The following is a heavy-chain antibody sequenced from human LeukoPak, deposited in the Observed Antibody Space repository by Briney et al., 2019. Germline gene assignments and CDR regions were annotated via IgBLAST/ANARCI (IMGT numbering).Heavy chain of an antibody. Sequence: SQTLSLTCTVSGGSISSGGYYWSWIRQHPGKGLEWIGYIYYSGSTYYNPSLKSRVTISVDTSKNQFSLKLGSVTAADTAVYYCAREAGRGPNYFDYWGQGTLVTVSS. CDR1: GGSISSGGYY. D-gene: IGHD2-15*01. CDR2: IYYSGST. V-gene: IGHV4-31*03. CDR3: AREAGRGPNYFDY. J-gene: IGHJ4*02.